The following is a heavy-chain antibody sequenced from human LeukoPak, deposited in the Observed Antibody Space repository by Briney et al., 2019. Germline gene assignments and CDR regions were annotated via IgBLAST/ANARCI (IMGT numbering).Heavy chain of an antibody. V-gene: IGHV4-39*01. J-gene: IGHJ4*02. Sequence: TSETLSLTCTISGGSISSSSYYWGWIRQPPGKGLEWIGSIYYSGSTYYNPSLKSRVTISVDTSKNPFSLKLSSVTAADTAVYYCARLPYYDFWSGYYTGGFDYWGQGTLVTVSS. CDR3: ARLPYYDFWSGYYTGGFDY. CDR2: IYYSGST. D-gene: IGHD3-3*01. CDR1: GGSISSSSYY.